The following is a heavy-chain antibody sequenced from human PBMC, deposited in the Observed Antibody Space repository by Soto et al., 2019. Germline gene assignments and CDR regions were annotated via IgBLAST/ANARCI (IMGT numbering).Heavy chain of an antibody. CDR1: GVSIKTYY. J-gene: IGHJ5*02. CDR3: ARDDYYDSNNWFDP. D-gene: IGHD3-9*01. Sequence: TSETLSLTCAVSGVSIKTYYWSWIRKPAGKGLEWIGRIYTTGSANYNPSLNSRVSMSVDTSKNQVSLRLTSVTAADTGVYYCARDDYYDSNNWFDPWGQGILVTVSS. V-gene: IGHV4-4*07. CDR2: IYTTGSA.